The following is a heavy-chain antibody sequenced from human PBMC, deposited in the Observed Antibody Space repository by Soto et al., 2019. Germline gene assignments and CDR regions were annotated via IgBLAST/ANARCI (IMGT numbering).Heavy chain of an antibody. CDR2: ISSSGSSI. Sequence: GGSLRLSCAASGFTFSSYEKNWVRQAPGKGLEWVSYISSSGSSIFYADSVKGRFTISRDNAKNSLYLQMNSLRGEDTAVYYCATRSGGGGAFDFWGQGTMVTVSS. J-gene: IGHJ3*01. CDR3: ATRSGGGGAFDF. D-gene: IGHD3-10*01. V-gene: IGHV3-48*03. CDR1: GFTFSSYE.